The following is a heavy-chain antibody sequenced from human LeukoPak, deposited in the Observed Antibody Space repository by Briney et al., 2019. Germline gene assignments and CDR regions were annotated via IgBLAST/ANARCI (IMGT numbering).Heavy chain of an antibody. CDR3: ARTLLVRSRYCSGGSCYSSGWFDP. J-gene: IGHJ5*02. CDR2: INHSGST. D-gene: IGHD2-15*01. V-gene: IGHV4-34*01. Sequence: SETLSLTCAVYGGSFSGYYWSWIRQPPGKGLEWIGEINHSGSTNYNPSLKSRVTISVDTSKNQFSLKLSSVTAADTAVYYCARTLLVRSRYCSGGSCYSSGWFDPWGQGTLVTVSS. CDR1: GGSFSGYY.